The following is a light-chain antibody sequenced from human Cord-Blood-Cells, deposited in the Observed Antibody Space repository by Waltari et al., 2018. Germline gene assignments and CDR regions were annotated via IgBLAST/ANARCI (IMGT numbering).Light chain of an antibody. V-gene: IGLV2-14*01. Sequence: QSALTQPASVSGSPGQSITISCTGTSSDVGGYNYVSWYQQHPGKAPKLMIYDVSKRPSGVSNRFSGSESGNTASLTISGLQAEDEADYYCSSYTSSSTLYVFGTGTKVTVL. CDR1: SSDVGGYNY. CDR3: SSYTSSSTLYV. J-gene: IGLJ1*01. CDR2: DVS.